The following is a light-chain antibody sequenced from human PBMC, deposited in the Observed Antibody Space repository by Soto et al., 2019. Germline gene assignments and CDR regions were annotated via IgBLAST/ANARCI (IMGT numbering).Light chain of an antibody. CDR3: QQYNNWPPWT. Sequence: EIVMTQSPATLSVSPGERVTLSCRASQSVSSNLAWYQQKPRQAPRLLIYGASIRAIGIPARFSSSGCGTEFTLTISSLQSEDFAVYYCQQYNNWPPWTFGQGTKVDIK. CDR1: QSVSSN. J-gene: IGKJ1*01. V-gene: IGKV3-15*01. CDR2: GAS.